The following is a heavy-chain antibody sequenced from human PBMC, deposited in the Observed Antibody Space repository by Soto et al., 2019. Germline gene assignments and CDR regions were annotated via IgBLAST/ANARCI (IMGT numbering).Heavy chain of an antibody. Sequence: EMQLLESGGDFIQPGGSLSLSCEGSGFTFGTYAMTWVRQAPGKGLEWVSTISGGSGNKYYADSVKGRFTISRDNSKITLFLQMTSLRVEDTAVYFCTKDSKDNSPARDPIDLWGKGTMVTVSS. V-gene: IGHV3-23*01. J-gene: IGHJ4*02. CDR1: GFTFGTYA. CDR2: ISGGSGNK. CDR3: TKDSKDNSPARDPIDL.